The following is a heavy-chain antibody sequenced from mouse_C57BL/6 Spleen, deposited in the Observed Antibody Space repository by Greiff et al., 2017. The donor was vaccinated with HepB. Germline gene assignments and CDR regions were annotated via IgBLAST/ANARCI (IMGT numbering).Heavy chain of an antibody. J-gene: IGHJ4*01. D-gene: IGHD1-1*01. CDR2: IWGVGST. CDR1: GFSLTSYG. Sequence: VHLVESGPGLVAPSQSLSITCTVSGFSLTSYGVDWVRQSPGKGLEWLGVIWGVGSTNYNSALKSRLSISKDNSKSQVFLKMNSLQTDDTAMYYCARVYYGSSYAMDYWGQGTSVTVSS. V-gene: IGHV2-6*01. CDR3: ARVYYGSSYAMDY.